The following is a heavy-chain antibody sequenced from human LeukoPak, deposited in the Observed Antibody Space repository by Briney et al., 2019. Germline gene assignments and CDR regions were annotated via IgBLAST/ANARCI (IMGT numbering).Heavy chain of an antibody. D-gene: IGHD2-21*02. CDR1: GFTLSTYG. J-gene: IGHJ3*02. V-gene: IGHV3-30*18. Sequence: GGSLRLSCAASGFTLSTYGEHWVRQAPGKGLEWVAVISYDGSNKYYADSVKGRFTISRDNSKNTLYLQMNSLRAEDTAVYYCAKEGGDTGLDAFDIWGQGTMVTVSS. CDR2: ISYDGSNK. CDR3: AKEGGDTGLDAFDI.